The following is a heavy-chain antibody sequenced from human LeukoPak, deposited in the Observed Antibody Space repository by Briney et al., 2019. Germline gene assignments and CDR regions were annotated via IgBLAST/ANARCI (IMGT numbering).Heavy chain of an antibody. Sequence: GGSLRLSCAASGFTFGSYWKHWVRQAPGKGPVWVSRINSDGSSTSYADSVKGRFSISRDNAKNTLYLQMNSLRVEDTAVYWLDYWGQGTLVTVSS. J-gene: IGHJ4*02. CDR3: DY. CDR2: INSDGSST. CDR1: GFTFGSYW. V-gene: IGHV3-74*01.